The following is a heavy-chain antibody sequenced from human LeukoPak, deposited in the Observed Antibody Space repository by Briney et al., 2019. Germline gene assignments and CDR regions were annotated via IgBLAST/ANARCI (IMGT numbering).Heavy chain of an antibody. J-gene: IGHJ4*02. Sequence: GASVKVSCKASGYTFTDYYIHWVRQAPGQGLEWMGWINPNSGDTNYAQTFQGRVTMTRDTSISTAYMQLNSLRSDDTAVYYCARGGDGNRRDFDYWGQGTLVTVSS. V-gene: IGHV1-2*02. CDR3: ARGGDGNRRDFDY. CDR1: GYTFTDYY. D-gene: IGHD5-24*01. CDR2: INPNSGDT.